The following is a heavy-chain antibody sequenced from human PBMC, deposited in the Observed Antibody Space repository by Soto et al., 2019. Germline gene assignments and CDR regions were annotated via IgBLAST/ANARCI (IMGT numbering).Heavy chain of an antibody. V-gene: IGHV4-34*01. D-gene: IGHD5-12*01. Sequence: SETLSLTCAVYGGSFSGYCWSWIRQPPGKGLEWIGEINHSGSTNYNPSLKSRVTISVDTSKNQFSLKLSSVTAADTAVYYCARGVATVVTSYFDYWGQGTLVTVSS. CDR2: INHSGST. J-gene: IGHJ4*02. CDR1: GGSFSGYC. CDR3: ARGVATVVTSYFDY.